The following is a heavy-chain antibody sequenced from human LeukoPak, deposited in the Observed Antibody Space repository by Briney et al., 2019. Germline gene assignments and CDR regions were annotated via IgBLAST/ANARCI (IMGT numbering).Heavy chain of an antibody. CDR2: INPNSGGT. CDR3: ARTYYYDSSGSYGFDY. CDR1: GYTFTGYY. Sequence: ASVKVSCKASGYTFTGYYMHWVRQAPGQGLEWMGWINPNSGGTNYAQKFQGRVAMTRDTSISTAYMELSRLRSDDTAVYYCARTYYYDSSGSYGFDYWGQGTLVTVSS. V-gene: IGHV1-2*02. J-gene: IGHJ4*02. D-gene: IGHD3-22*01.